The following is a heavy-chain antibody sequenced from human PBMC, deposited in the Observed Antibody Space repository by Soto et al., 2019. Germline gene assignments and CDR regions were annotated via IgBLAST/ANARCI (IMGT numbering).Heavy chain of an antibody. V-gene: IGHV1-18*01. D-gene: IGHD3-10*01. J-gene: IGHJ4*02. CDR1: GYTSSSIG. Sequence: ASVKVSCKASGYTSSSIGISWVRQAPGQGLEWMGWISPYKGNTYYAQRLQGRVTMTTDTSTSTAYMELRSLRSDDTAVYYCARDLDGSGNYYTDYWGQGTLVTVSS. CDR3: ARDLDGSGNYYTDY. CDR2: ISPYKGNT.